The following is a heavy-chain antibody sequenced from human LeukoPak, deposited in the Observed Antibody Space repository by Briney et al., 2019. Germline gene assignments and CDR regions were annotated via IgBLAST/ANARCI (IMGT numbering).Heavy chain of an antibody. Sequence: SETLSLTCVVYGGSFSGYYWSWIRQPPGKGLEWVGEINHSGSSSHNPSLKSRVTMSVDTSKNQFSLKLSSVTAADTAVYYCARGIRGGYWGQGTLVTVSS. CDR2: INHSGSS. CDR1: GGSFSGYY. CDR3: ARGIRGGY. V-gene: IGHV4-34*01. J-gene: IGHJ4*02.